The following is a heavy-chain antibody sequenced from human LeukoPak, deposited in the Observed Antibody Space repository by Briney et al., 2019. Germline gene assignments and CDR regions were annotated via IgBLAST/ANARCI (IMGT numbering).Heavy chain of an antibody. V-gene: IGHV1-46*01. Sequence: ASVKVSCKASGYTFTSYYMHWVRQAPGQGLEWMGIINPSGGSTSYAQKFQGRVTMTRDMSTSTVYMELSSLRSEDTAVYYCARMYYDFWSGYPWDRSAYYFDYWGQGTLVTVSS. J-gene: IGHJ4*02. CDR3: ARMYYDFWSGYPWDRSAYYFDY. CDR1: GYTFTSYY. CDR2: INPSGGST. D-gene: IGHD3-3*01.